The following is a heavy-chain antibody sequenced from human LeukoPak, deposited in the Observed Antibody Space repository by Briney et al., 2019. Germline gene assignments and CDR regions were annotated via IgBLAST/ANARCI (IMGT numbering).Heavy chain of an antibody. CDR1: GYTFTSYA. Sequence: GASVKVSCKASGYTFTSYAISWVRQAPGQGLEWMGRIIPILGIANYAQKFQGRVTITADKSTSTAYMELSSLRSEDTAVYYCARAGYYYGSGTKGDPHGYWGQGTLVTVSS. CDR2: IIPILGIA. V-gene: IGHV1-69*04. J-gene: IGHJ4*02. D-gene: IGHD3-10*01. CDR3: ARAGYYYGSGTKGDPHGY.